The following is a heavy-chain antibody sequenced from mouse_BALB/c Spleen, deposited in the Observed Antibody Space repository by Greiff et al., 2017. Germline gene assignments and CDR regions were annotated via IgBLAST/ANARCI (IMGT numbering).Heavy chain of an antibody. J-gene: IGHJ4*01. Sequence: VQLQQSGPELVKPGASVRISCKASGYTFTSYYIHWVKQRPGQGLEWIGWIYPGNVNTKYNEKFKGKATLTADKSSSTAYMQLSSLTSEDSAVYFCARGDYGNFYAMDYWGQGTSVTVSS. CDR2: IYPGNVNT. CDR3: ARGDYGNFYAMDY. D-gene: IGHD2-1*01. CDR1: GYTFTSYY. V-gene: IGHV1S56*01.